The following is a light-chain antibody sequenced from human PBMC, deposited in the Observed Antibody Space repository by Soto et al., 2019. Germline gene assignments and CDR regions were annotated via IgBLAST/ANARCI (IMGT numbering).Light chain of an antibody. CDR1: QSVSTN. J-gene: IGKJ5*01. CDR3: QQYNDWPPIT. Sequence: EIVMTQSPATLSVSPGERATLSCRASQSVSTNLAWYQQRPGQAPRLLIYHASTRATGIPARFSGSGSGTEFSLTISSLQSEDFALYYCQQYNDWPPITFGQGTRLETK. CDR2: HAS. V-gene: IGKV3-15*01.